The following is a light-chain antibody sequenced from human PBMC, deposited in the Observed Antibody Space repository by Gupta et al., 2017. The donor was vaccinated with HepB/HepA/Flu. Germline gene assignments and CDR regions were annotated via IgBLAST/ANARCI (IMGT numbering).Light chain of an antibody. V-gene: IGKV4-1*01. CDR3: QQYDTSPAT. CDR2: WAS. CDR1: QSVSQGSDNVNY. Sequence: DIVMTQSPDSLAVSLGERAPINCKSSQSVSQGSDNVNYLAWYQQKAGQPPKLLIFWASTRESGVPDRFSGSGSGTEFTLTISSLHAEDVATYYCQQYDTSPATFGQGTKLETK. J-gene: IGKJ2*01.